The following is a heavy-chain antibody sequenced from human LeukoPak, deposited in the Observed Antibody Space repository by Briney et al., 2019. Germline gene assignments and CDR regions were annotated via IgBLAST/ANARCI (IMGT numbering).Heavy chain of an antibody. Sequence: GGSLRLSCAASGFTFSSYSMNWVRQAPGKGLEWVSYISSSSSYIYYADSVKGRFTISRDNAKNSLYLQMNSLRAEDTAVYYCARDGRDSGSYAWDRGDGMDVWGQGTTVTVSS. V-gene: IGHV3-21*01. D-gene: IGHD1-26*01. CDR1: GFTFSSYS. CDR2: ISSSSSYI. CDR3: ARDGRDSGSYAWDRGDGMDV. J-gene: IGHJ6*02.